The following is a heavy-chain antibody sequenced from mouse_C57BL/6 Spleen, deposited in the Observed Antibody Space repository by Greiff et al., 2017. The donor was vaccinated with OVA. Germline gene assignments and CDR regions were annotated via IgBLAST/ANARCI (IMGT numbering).Heavy chain of an antibody. Sequence: EVQRVESGGGLVKPGGSLKLSCAASGFTFSDYGMRWVRQAPEKGLEWVAYISSGSSTIYYADTVKGRFTISRDNAKNTLFLQMTSLRSEDTAMYYCARQVLLRYFDYWGQGTTLTVSS. CDR2: ISSGSSTI. CDR3: ARQVLLRYFDY. V-gene: IGHV5-17*01. J-gene: IGHJ2*01. D-gene: IGHD1-1*01. CDR1: GFTFSDYG.